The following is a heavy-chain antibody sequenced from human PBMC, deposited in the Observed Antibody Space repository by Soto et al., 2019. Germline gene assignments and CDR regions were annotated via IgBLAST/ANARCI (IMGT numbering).Heavy chain of an antibody. CDR3: ARDLRIAAAGVINYYYYGMDV. J-gene: IGHJ6*02. V-gene: IGHV4-59*01. CDR1: GGSISSFG. Sequence: LGTLCLTCTVSGGSISSFGWRRIRQPPGKGLEWIGYIYYSGSTNYNPSLKSRVTISVDTSKNQFSLKLSSVTAADTAVYYCARDLRIAAAGVINYYYYGMDVWGQGTTVTVSS. D-gene: IGHD6-13*01. CDR2: IYYSGST.